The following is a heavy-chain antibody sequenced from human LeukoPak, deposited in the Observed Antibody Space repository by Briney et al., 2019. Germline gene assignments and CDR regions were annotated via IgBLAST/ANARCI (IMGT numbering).Heavy chain of an antibody. J-gene: IGHJ4*02. V-gene: IGHV3-30*02. CDR1: GFTFSING. CDR3: AKDQPYSSSWYSFDC. Sequence: GGSLRLSCAASGFTFSINGMHWVRQAPGKGLEWVAFIRYDGSNKYYADSVKGRFTISSDNSKNTLYLQMNSLRAEDTAVYYCAKDQPYSSSWYSFDCWGQGTLVTPSS. D-gene: IGHD6-13*01. CDR2: IRYDGSNK.